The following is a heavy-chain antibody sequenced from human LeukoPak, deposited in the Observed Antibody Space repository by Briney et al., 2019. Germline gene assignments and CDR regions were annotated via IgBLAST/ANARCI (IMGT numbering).Heavy chain of an antibody. CDR2: IYTSGST. J-gene: IGHJ5*02. Sequence: SETLSLTCTVSGDSISSCSYRWGWIRQPAGKGLEWIGRIYTSGSTNYNPSLKSRVTISVDTSKNQFSLKLSSVTAADTAVYYCARAPYSTYYDFWSGYLENWFDPWGQGTLVTVSS. CDR1: GDSISSCSYR. CDR3: ARAPYSTYYDFWSGYLENWFDP. D-gene: IGHD3-3*01. V-gene: IGHV4-61*02.